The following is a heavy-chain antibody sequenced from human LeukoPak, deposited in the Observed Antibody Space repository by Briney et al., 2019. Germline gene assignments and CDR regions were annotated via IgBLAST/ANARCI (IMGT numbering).Heavy chain of an antibody. J-gene: IGHJ3*02. CDR1: GFTFSSYG. Sequence: GGSLRLSCAASGFTFSSYGMHWVRQAPGKGLKWVAFIRYDGSNKYYADSVKGRFTISRDNSKNTLYLQMNSLRAEDTAVYYCAKGLLTTYYYDSSGYTRFNDAFDIWGQGTMVTVSS. CDR3: AKGLLTTYYYDSSGYTRFNDAFDI. CDR2: IRYDGSNK. D-gene: IGHD3-22*01. V-gene: IGHV3-30*02.